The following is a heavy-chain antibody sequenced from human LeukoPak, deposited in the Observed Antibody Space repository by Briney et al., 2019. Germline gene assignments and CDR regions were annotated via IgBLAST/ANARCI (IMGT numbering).Heavy chain of an antibody. J-gene: IGHJ4*02. V-gene: IGHV4-39*01. Sequence: SETLSLTCTVSGGSISSSSYYWGWIRQPPGKVLEWIGSIYYSGSTYYNPSLKSRVTISVDTSKNQFSLKLSSVTAADTAVYYCVRGDYDHYFDYWGQGTLVTVSS. CDR3: VRGDYDHYFDY. CDR2: IYYSGST. D-gene: IGHD4-17*01. CDR1: GGSISSSSYY.